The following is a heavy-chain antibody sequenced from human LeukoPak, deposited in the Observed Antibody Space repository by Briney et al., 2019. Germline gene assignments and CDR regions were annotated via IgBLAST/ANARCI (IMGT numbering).Heavy chain of an antibody. Sequence: ASVKVSCKASGYTFTGDYMHWVRQAPGQGLEWMGWINPNSGGTNYAQKFQGRVTMTRDTSISTAYMELRSLRSDDTAVYYCARGRARYDSLEGDAFDIWGQGTMVTVSS. D-gene: IGHD3-3*01. J-gene: IGHJ3*02. V-gene: IGHV1-2*02. CDR1: GYTFTGDY. CDR3: ARGRARYDSLEGDAFDI. CDR2: INPNSGGT.